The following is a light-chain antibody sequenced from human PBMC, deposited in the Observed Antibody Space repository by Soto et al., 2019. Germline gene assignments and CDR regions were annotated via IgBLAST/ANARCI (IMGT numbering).Light chain of an antibody. CDR1: SSDVGGYTY. J-gene: IGLJ1*01. V-gene: IGLV2-14*01. Sequence: QSVLTQPASVSGSPGQSIAISCTGTSSDVGGYTYVSWYQQHPGKAPKLMMYDVSNRPSGVSNRFSGYNSGNTGSLTISGLHAEDEADYYCSSSTSSSTLLHGFRPGTKGTVL. CDR3: SSSTSSSTLLHG. CDR2: DVS.